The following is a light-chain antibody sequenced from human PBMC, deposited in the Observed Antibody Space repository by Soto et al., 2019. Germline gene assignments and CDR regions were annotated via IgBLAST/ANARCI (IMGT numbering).Light chain of an antibody. CDR2: AAS. V-gene: IGKV1-39*01. CDR3: QQYNSYSPWT. Sequence: DIQMTQSPSSLSASXGDRVTITXXXSQSISSNLNWYQQKPGKAPKLLIYAASSLQSGVPSRFSGSASGTEYTLTISSLQPDDFATYYCQQYNSYSPWTFGQGTKVDIK. J-gene: IGKJ1*01. CDR1: QSISSN.